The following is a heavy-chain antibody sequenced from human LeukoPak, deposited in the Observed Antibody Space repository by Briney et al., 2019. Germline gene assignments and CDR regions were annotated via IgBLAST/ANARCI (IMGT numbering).Heavy chain of an antibody. V-gene: IGHV3-21*01. Sequence: GGSLRLSCAASGFTFSSYSMNWVRQAPGKGLEWVSSISSSSYIYYADSVKGRFTISRDNAKNSLYLQMNSLRAEDTAVYYCARVIAAAGLFDYWGQGTLVTVSS. CDR3: ARVIAAAGLFDY. D-gene: IGHD6-13*01. J-gene: IGHJ4*02. CDR2: ISSSSYI. CDR1: GFTFSSYS.